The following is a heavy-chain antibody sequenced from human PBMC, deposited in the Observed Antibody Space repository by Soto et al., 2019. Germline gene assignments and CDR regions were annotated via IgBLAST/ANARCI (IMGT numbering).Heavy chain of an antibody. V-gene: IGHV1-46*01. CDR3: ARGEKIAVAGKLFGFDI. CDR2: FNPSGGGT. J-gene: IGHJ3*02. Sequence: SVKVSCKASGHTYTSYYIHWVRHAPGQGLGWMGTFNPSGGGTFYAQKFQGRVTMTGDTSTSTVYMELSSLRSENTAEYYCARGEKIAVAGKLFGFDIWGQGTMVTVSS. CDR1: GHTYTSYY. D-gene: IGHD6-19*01.